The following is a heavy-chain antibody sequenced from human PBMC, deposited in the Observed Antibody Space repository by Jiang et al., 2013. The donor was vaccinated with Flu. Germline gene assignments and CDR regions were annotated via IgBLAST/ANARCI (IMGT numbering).Heavy chain of an antibody. J-gene: IGHJ4*02. D-gene: IGHD3-9*01. CDR3: ARMRNDILTGYYTFDY. V-gene: IGHV2-70*01. CDR2: DDK. Sequence: DDKYYSTSLKTRLTISKDTSKNQVVLTMTNMDPVDTATYYCARMRNDILTGYYTFDYWGQGTLVTVSS.